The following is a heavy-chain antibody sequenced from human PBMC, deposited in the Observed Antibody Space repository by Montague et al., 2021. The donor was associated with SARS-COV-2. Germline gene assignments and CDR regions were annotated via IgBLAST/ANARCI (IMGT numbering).Heavy chain of an antibody. CDR3: ARVVGFDFDY. CDR2: IYTSGST. D-gene: IGHD2-21*01. J-gene: IGHJ4*02. V-gene: IGHV4-61*02. CDR1: GGSISSGSYY. Sequence: TRSLTCTVSGGSISSGSYYWSWIRQPAGKGLEWIGRIYTSGSTNYDPSLESRVTISVDTSKNQFSLKLSSVTAADTAVYYCARVVGFDFDYWGQGTLVTVSS.